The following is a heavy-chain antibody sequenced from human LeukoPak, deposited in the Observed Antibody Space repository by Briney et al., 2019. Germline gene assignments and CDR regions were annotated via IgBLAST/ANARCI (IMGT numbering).Heavy chain of an antibody. Sequence: GGSLRLSCAASGFTFSSYAMRWVRQAPGKGLEWVAVISYDGSNKYYADSVKGRFTISRDNSKNTLYLQMNSLRAEDTAVYYCARDLRAVADYWGQGTLVTVSS. CDR1: GFTFSSYA. CDR3: ARDLRAVADY. CDR2: ISYDGSNK. D-gene: IGHD6-19*01. J-gene: IGHJ4*02. V-gene: IGHV3-30-3*01.